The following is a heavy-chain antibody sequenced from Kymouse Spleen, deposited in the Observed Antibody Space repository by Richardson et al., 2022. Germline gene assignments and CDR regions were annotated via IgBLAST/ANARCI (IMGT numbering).Heavy chain of an antibody. Sequence: QVQLVQSGAEVKKPGASVKVSCKASGYTFTGYYMHWVRQAPGQGLEWMGWINPNSGGTNYAQKFQGWVTMTRDTSISTAYMELSRLRSDDTAVYYCARDNWNYVGYYYYYGMDVWGQGTTVTVSS. D-gene: IGHD1-7*01. CDR2: INPNSGGT. CDR1: GYTFTGYY. CDR3: ARDNWNYVGYYYYYGMDV. J-gene: IGHJ6*02. V-gene: IGHV1-2*04.